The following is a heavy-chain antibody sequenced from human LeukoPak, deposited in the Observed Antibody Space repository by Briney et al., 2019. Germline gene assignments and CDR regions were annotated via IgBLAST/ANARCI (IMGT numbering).Heavy chain of an antibody. CDR3: ARGGCSGGSCYSV. J-gene: IGHJ4*02. CDR2: INHSGST. V-gene: IGHV4-34*01. CDR1: GGSFSGYY. Sequence: SETLSLTCAVYGGSFSGYYWSWIRQPPGKGLERIGEINHSGSTNYNPSLKSRVTISVDTSKNQFSLKLSSVTAADTAVYYCARGGCSGGSCYSVWGQETLVTVSS. D-gene: IGHD2-15*01.